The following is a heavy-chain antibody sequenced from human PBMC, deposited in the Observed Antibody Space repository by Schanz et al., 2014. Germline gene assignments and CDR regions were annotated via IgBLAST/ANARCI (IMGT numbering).Heavy chain of an antibody. Sequence: QVHLVQSGAEVKRPGASVKVSCKASEYSFTSYSMHWVRQAPGQRLEWMGWINTGSGDTKYSQNFQGRVTITRDTSASTAYMELSSLRSEDTAVYSCARGSGSYGANNYFDYWGQGTLVTVSS. CDR2: INTGSGDT. J-gene: IGHJ4*02. D-gene: IGHD1-26*01. CDR3: ARGSGSYGANNYFDY. CDR1: EYSFTSYS. V-gene: IGHV1-3*04.